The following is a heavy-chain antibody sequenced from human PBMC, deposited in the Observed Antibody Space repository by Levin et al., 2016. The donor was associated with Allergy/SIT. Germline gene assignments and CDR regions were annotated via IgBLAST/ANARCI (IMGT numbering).Heavy chain of an antibody. CDR3: ATSFHNSGYYYSGFDY. CDR2: IYPRDSGDSET. D-gene: IGHD3-22*01. V-gene: IGHV5-51*01. Sequence: VRQMPGKGLEWMGIIYPRDSGDSETRYSPSFQGQVTISADKSISTAYLQWTSLRASDTAMYYCATSFHNSGYYYSGFDYWGQGTLVTVSS. J-gene: IGHJ4*02.